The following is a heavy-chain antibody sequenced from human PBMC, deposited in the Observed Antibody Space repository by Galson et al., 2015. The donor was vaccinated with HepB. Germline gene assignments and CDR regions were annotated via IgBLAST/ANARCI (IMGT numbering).Heavy chain of an antibody. D-gene: IGHD3-10*01. CDR1: TFSGYA. V-gene: IGHV3-23*01. J-gene: IGHJ4*02. CDR2: ISGSGAST. Sequence: TFSGYAMTWVRQAPGKGLEWVSTISGSGASTYYTDSVKGRFTISRDKSKNTLQLQMNSLRAEDTAIYYCAIKTGDYYDYWGQGTLVTVSS. CDR3: AIKTGDYYDY.